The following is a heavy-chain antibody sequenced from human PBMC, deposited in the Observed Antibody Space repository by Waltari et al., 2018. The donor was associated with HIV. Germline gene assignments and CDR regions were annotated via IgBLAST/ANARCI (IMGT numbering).Heavy chain of an antibody. D-gene: IGHD3-22*01. V-gene: IGHV3-53*01. J-gene: IGHJ4*02. CDR1: GFTVSSNY. CDR3: ARDSRDDSSGHYDY. CDR2: IYSGCST. Sequence: EVQLVESGGGLIQPGGSLRLSCAASGFTVSSNYMSWVRQAPGKGLEWGSVIYSGCSTYYADSVKGRFTISRDNSNNTLYLQMNSLRAEDTAMYYCARDSRDDSSGHYDYWGQGTLVTVSS.